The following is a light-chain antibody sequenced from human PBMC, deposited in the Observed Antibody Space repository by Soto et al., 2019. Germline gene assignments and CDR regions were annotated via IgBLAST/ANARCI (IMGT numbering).Light chain of an antibody. CDR2: GAS. CDR1: QSVRSNY. J-gene: IGKJ2*01. V-gene: IGKV3-20*01. CDR3: QQYGSPSDT. Sequence: EIVLTQSPGTLSLSPGDRATLSCRASQSVRSNYLAWYQQKPGQAPRLLIYGASNRATGIPDRFSGSGSGTDFTLTISRLQPEDFAMYYCQQYGSPSDTFGQGAKLEIK.